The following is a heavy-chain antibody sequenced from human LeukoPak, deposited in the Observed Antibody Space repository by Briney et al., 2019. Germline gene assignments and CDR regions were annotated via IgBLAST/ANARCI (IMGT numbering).Heavy chain of an antibody. D-gene: IGHD1-26*01. CDR3: ARDHAVGKIVGATTADY. CDR2: INPNSGGT. CDR1: GYTFTGYY. Sequence: ASVKVSCKASGYTFTGYYMHWVRQAPGQGLEWMGWINPNSGGTNYAQKFQGRVTMTRDTSISTAYMELSRLRSDDTAVYYCARDHAVGKIVGATTADYWGQGTLVTVSS. J-gene: IGHJ4*02. V-gene: IGHV1-2*02.